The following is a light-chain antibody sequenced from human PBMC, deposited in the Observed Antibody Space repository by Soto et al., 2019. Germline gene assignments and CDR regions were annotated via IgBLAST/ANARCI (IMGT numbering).Light chain of an antibody. J-gene: IGLJ2*01. CDR2: DVS. Sequence: QSVLTQPASVSGSPGQSITISCTGTSSDVGGYNYVSWYQQHPGKAPELMLYDVSNRPSGVSSRFSGSKSGNTASLTISGLQAEDEADYHCSSYTSSNFVVFGGGTQLTVL. CDR1: SSDVGGYNY. CDR3: SSYTSSNFVV. V-gene: IGLV2-14*03.